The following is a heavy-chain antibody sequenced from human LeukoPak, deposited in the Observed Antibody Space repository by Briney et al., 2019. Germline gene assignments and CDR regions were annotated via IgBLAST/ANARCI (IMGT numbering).Heavy chain of an antibody. CDR1: SGSISTSNYY. CDR3: ARDRGYNWNEGAFGI. D-gene: IGHD1-1*01. Sequence: SETLSLTCTVSSGSISTSNYYWGWVRQPAGKGLEWIGRIYTSGSTNYNPSLKSRVTMSVDTSKNQFSLKLSSVTAADTAVYYCARDRGYNWNEGAFGIWGQGTMVTVSS. CDR2: IYTSGST. V-gene: IGHV4-61*02. J-gene: IGHJ3*02.